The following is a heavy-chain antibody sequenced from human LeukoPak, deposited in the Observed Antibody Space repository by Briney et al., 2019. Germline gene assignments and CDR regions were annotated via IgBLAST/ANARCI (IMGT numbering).Heavy chain of an antibody. D-gene: IGHD7-27*01. CDR2: ISSNGGTT. V-gene: IGHV3-23*01. CDR3: AKDRHWGLDY. J-gene: IGHJ4*02. Sequence: GGSLRLSCAASGFTFSTYGMSWVRQAPGKGLEWVSAISSNGGTTYYADSVKGRFTISRDNSKNTLFLQMNTLKAEDTAVYYCAKDRHWGLDYWGQGALVTVSS. CDR1: GFTFSTYG.